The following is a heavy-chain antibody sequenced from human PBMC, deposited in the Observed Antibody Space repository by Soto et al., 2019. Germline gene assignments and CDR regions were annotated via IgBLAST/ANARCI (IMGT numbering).Heavy chain of an antibody. D-gene: IGHD3-22*01. CDR1: RYNFNNYW. Sequence: GQSLKISCKASRYNFNNYWISWVRQMPGKCLEGMGRIDPSDTYTNYSPSCHGHDPISADKSISTAYPQRSTLKATDTAMYYCARPGYDRSGFGYYYYGMDVWAEGTTVKVAS. CDR2: IDPSDTYT. V-gene: IGHV5-10-1*01. J-gene: IGHJ6*02. CDR3: ARPGYDRSGFGYYYYGMDV.